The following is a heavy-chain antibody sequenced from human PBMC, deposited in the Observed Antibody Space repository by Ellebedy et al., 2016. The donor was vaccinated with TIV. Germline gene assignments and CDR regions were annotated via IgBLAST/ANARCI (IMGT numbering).Heavy chain of an antibody. CDR3: ARDQEVVGAFDI. J-gene: IGHJ3*02. V-gene: IGHV1-18*01. CDR1: GYTFTSYG. Sequence: ASVKVSXXASGYTFTSYGISWVRQAPGQGLEWMGWISAYNGNTNYAQKLQGRVTMTTDTSTSTAYMELRSLRSDDTAVYYCARDQEVVGAFDIWGQGTMVTVSS. CDR2: ISAYNGNT.